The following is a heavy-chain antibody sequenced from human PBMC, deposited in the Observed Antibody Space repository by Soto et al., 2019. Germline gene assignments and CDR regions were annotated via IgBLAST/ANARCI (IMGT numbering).Heavy chain of an antibody. CDR2: ISAYTDDP. CDR3: ARVIPGAEAWFDP. V-gene: IGHV1-18*01. D-gene: IGHD2-2*01. CDR1: GYTFTNFG. J-gene: IGHJ5*02. Sequence: ASVKVACTASGYTFTNFGVTWVRQAPGQGLEWMGWISAYTDDPNYAQKFQGRVPMTIDTSTTTAYMDLRSLTSDDTAVYYCARVIPGAEAWFDPWGQGTLVTVSS.